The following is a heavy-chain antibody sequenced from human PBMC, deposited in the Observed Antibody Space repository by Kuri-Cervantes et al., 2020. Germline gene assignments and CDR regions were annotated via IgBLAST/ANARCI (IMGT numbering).Heavy chain of an antibody. D-gene: IGHD3-3*01. V-gene: IGHV4-30-2*01. J-gene: IGHJ4*02. CDR3: ARVFGTIFEPFFDY. CDR2: IYHSGST. Sequence: SETLFLTCAVSGGSISSGGYSWSWIRQPPGKGLEWIGYIYHSGSTYYNPSLKSRVTISVDRSKNQFSLKLSSVTAADTAVYYCARVFGTIFEPFFDYWGQGTLVTVSS. CDR1: GGSISSGGYS.